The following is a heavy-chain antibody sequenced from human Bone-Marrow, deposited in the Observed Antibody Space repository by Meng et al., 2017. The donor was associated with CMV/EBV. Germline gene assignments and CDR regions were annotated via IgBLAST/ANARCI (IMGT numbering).Heavy chain of an antibody. D-gene: IGHD2-2*01. J-gene: IGHJ5*02. Sequence: SGGSSSSYCWWWLRPAAGKVLEWSGRINTSGSTNYNPSRRRRVTMSVETTKNQFSLKLSSVTAADTAVYYCARDWVVTAAKRYNWFDPWGQGTLVTVSS. CDR1: GGSSSSYC. CDR2: INTSGST. V-gene: IGHV4-4*07. CDR3: ARDWVVTAAKRYNWFDP.